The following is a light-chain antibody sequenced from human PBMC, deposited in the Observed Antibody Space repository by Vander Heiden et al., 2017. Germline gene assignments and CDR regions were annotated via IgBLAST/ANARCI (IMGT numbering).Light chain of an antibody. CDR2: AAS. Sequence: DIQMTPSPSSPSASVGDRVTITCRASQSISSYLNWYQQKPGKAPKLLIYAASSLQSGVPSRFSGSGSGTDFTLTISSLQPEDFATYYCQQSYSTPLFTFGPGTKVDIK. CDR3: QQSYSTPLFT. J-gene: IGKJ3*01. V-gene: IGKV1-39*01. CDR1: QSISSY.